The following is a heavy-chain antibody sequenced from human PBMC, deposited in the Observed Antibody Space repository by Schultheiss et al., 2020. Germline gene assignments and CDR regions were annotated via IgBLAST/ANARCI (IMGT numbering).Heavy chain of an antibody. V-gene: IGHV1-2*02. D-gene: IGHD1-26*01. Sequence: ASVKVSCKASGYTFTGYYMHWVRQAPGQGLEWMGWINPNSGGTNYAQKFQGRVTMTRDTSISTAYMELSRLRSDDTAVYYCARDKGYSGTYTTILDYWGQGTLVTVSS. J-gene: IGHJ4*02. CDR1: GYTFTGYY. CDR3: ARDKGYSGTYTTILDY. CDR2: INPNSGGT.